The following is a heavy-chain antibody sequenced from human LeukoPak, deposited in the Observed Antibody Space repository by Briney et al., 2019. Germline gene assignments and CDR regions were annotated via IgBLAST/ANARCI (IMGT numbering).Heavy chain of an antibody. V-gene: IGHV3-23*01. J-gene: IGHJ6*02. CDR1: GFTFSSHA. CDR2: ISGSGAST. CDR3: VKGMTPFYYGMDV. Sequence: GGSLRLSCAASGFTFSSHAMRWVRQAPGKGLEWVSTISGSGASTYYADSVKGRFTISRDNLKNTVYLQMNSLRADDTAVYYCVKGMTPFYYGMDVWGQGTTVTVSS.